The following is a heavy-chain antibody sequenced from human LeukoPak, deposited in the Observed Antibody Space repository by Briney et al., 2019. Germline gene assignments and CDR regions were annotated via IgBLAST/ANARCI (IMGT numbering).Heavy chain of an antibody. CDR3: ARGTSSGSYYGPDY. Sequence: SETLSLTCAVYGGSFSGYYWSWIRQPPGKGLEWIGEINHSGSTNYNPSLKSRVTISVDTSKNQFSLKLSSVTAADTAVYYCARGTSSGSYYGPDYWGQGTLVTVSS. V-gene: IGHV4-34*01. CDR1: GGSFSGYY. J-gene: IGHJ4*02. D-gene: IGHD1-26*01. CDR2: INHSGST.